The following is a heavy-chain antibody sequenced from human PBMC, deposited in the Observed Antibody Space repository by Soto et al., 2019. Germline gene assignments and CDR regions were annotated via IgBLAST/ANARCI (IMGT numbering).Heavy chain of an antibody. CDR2: ISYDGSNQ. CDR1: GFTFNIYG. J-gene: IGHJ4*02. Sequence: GGSLRLSCAASGFTFNIYGMHWVRHAPDKGPEWVALISYDGSNQYYADSVKGRFTISRDNSKNTLFLQMNSLRADDTAVYYCAKDQASGQGSFDSWGQGTLVTVSS. CDR3: AKDQASGQGSFDS. V-gene: IGHV3-30*18.